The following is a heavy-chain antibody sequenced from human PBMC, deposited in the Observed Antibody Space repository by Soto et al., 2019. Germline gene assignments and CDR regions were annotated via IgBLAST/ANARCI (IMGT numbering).Heavy chain of an antibody. V-gene: IGHV3-23*01. D-gene: IGHD6-13*01. J-gene: IGHJ6*02. CDR1: GFTFSSYA. CDR3: AKHSSSGYYYYYYGMDV. Sequence: AGVSLRLSCAASGFTFSSYAMSWVRQAPGKGLEWVSAISGSGGSTYYADSVKGRFTISRDNSKNTLYLQMNSLRAEDTAVYYCAKHSSSGYYYYYYGMDVWGQGTTVTVSS. CDR2: ISGSGGST.